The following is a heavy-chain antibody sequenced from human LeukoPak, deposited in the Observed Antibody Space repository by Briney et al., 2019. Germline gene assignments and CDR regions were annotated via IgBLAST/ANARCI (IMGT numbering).Heavy chain of an antibody. J-gene: IGHJ4*02. CDR3: ARSSRLLWFGEV. V-gene: IGHV1-18*01. D-gene: IGHD3-10*01. CDR1: GCTFTSYG. CDR2: ISAYNGNT. Sequence: ASVKVSCKASGCTFTSYGISWVRQAPGQGLEWMGWISAYNGNTNYAQKLQGRVTMTTDTSTSTAYMELRSLRSDDTAVYYCARSSRLLWFGEVWGQGTLVTVSS.